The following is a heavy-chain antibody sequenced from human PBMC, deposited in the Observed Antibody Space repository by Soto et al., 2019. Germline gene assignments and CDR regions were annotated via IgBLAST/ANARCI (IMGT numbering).Heavy chain of an antibody. CDR3: ARRDRSGFSYWLDT. CDR1: GGSISDGCY. Sequence: PSETLSLTCTVSGGSISDGCYWSWIRQHPGKGLEWIGSISDSGSTSYNPSLKSRLTISVDTSKNQFSLNLRSVTAADTAVYYCARRDRSGFSYWLDTWGQGTLVTVSS. V-gene: IGHV4-31*03. CDR2: ISDSGST. D-gene: IGHD3-22*01. J-gene: IGHJ5*02.